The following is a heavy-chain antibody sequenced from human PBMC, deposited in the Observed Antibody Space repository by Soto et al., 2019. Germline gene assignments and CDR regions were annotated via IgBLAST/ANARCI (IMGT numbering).Heavy chain of an antibody. J-gene: IGHJ6*01. CDR1: GGSISSSSYC. D-gene: IGHD6-25*01. CDR2: IHPGWGA. Sequence: TSETLSLTCTVSGGSISSSSYCWGWIRQPPGKGLEWIGYIHPGWGANYNPSLKSRVTISLDTSKTQISLELSSMTAADAALYYCVRQGFAALHGLVDVWGQGTTVTLSS. V-gene: IGHV4-39*01. CDR3: VRQGFAALHGLVDV.